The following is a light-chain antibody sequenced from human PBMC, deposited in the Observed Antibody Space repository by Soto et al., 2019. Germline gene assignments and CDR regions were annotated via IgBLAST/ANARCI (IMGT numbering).Light chain of an antibody. V-gene: IGKV1-27*01. CDR1: QGISNY. CDR3: QQYNSWPVT. J-gene: IGKJ1*01. CDR2: AAS. Sequence: EIQMTQSPSSLSASVGDRVTITCLASQGISNYLAWYQQKPGKVPTLLIYAASTLQSGVPSRFSGSGSGTEFTLTISSLQSEDFAVYYCQQYNSWPVTFGQGTKVGIK.